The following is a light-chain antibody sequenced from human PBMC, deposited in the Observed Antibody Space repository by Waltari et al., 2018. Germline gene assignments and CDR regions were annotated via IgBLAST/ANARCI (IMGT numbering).Light chain of an antibody. CDR1: QSVLYSSNNKNF. CDR3: QQYYSFPLT. J-gene: IGKJ4*01. Sequence: DIVMTQSPDSLAVSLGERATINCKSSQSVLYSSNNKNFLAWYQQKPGQPPKLLIHWASIRESGVPDRLGGSGSGADFTLTISSLQAEDVAVYYCQQYYSFPLTFGGGTKVEIK. V-gene: IGKV4-1*01. CDR2: WAS.